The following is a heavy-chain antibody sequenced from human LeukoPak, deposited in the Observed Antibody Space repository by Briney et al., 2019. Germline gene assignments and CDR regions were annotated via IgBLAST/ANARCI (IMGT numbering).Heavy chain of an antibody. D-gene: IGHD2-2*02. J-gene: IGHJ4*02. CDR2: IKQDGSEK. CDR1: GFTFSSYA. CDR3: ARDLVVPAAITDY. V-gene: IGHV3-7*01. Sequence: GGSLRLSCAASGFTFSSYAMSWVRQAPGKGLEWVANIKQDGSEKYYVDSVKGRFTISRDNAKNSLYLQMNSLRAEDTAVYYCARDLVVPAAITDYWGQGTLVTVSS.